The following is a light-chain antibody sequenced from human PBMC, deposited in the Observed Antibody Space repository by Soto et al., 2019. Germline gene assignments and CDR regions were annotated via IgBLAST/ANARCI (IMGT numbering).Light chain of an antibody. CDR1: SSDVGGYNF. J-gene: IGLJ2*01. V-gene: IGLV2-8*01. Sequence: QSALTQPPSASGSPGQSVTISCTGTSSDVGGYNFVSWYQQRPGTAPKLMIYEVSRRPSGVPDRFSGSRSGNTASLTVSGLQPEDEGDYYCSSYVAGDILLFGGGTKLTVL. CDR3: SSYVAGDILL. CDR2: EVS.